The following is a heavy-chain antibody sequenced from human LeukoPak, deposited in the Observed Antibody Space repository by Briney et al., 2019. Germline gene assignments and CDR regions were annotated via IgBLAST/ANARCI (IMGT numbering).Heavy chain of an antibody. D-gene: IGHD3-10*01. J-gene: IGHJ3*02. CDR2: ISAYNGNT. CDR1: GYTFTSYG. Sequence: ASVTVSFKASGYTFTSYGISWVRQAPGQGLEWMGWISAYNGNTNYAQKLQGRVTMTTDTSTSTAYMELRSLRSDDTAVYYCARGGDYYGSGSPDAFDIWGQGTMVTVSS. V-gene: IGHV1-18*01. CDR3: ARGGDYYGSGSPDAFDI.